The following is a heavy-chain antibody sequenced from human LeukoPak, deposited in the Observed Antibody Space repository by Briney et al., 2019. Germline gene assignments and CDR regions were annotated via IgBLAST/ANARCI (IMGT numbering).Heavy chain of an antibody. Sequence: SETLSLTCTVSGGSIRSGDYYWSWIRQPPGKGLEWIGYIYYSGSSYYNPSLKSRVTMSVDTSKNQFSLKLSSVTAADTALYYCASLNGDPSYWSFDLWGRGTLVTVSS. CDR1: GGSIRSGDYY. D-gene: IGHD4-17*01. J-gene: IGHJ2*01. CDR3: ASLNGDPSYWSFDL. CDR2: IYYSGSS. V-gene: IGHV4-30-4*01.